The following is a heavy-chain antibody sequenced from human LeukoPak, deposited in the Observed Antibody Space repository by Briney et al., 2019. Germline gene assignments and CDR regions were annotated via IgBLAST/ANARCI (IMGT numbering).Heavy chain of an antibody. CDR3: ARVRSSGWYVHYYYYMDV. D-gene: IGHD6-19*01. V-gene: IGHV4-59*01. CDR2: IYYSGST. CDR1: GGSISSYY. J-gene: IGHJ6*03. Sequence: SETLSLTCTVSGGSISSYYWSWIRQPPGKGLEWIGYIYYSGSTNYNPSLKSRVTISVDTSKNQFSLKLSSVTAADTAVYYCARVRSSGWYVHYYYYMDVWGKGTTVSISS.